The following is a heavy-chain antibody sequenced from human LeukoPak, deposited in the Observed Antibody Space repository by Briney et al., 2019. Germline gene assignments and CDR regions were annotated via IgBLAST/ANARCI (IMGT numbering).Heavy chain of an antibody. D-gene: IGHD5-18*01. V-gene: IGHV4-39*01. CDR1: GGSMSSSNYY. J-gene: IGHJ4*02. Sequence: SETLSLTCTVSGGSMSSSNYYWGWIRQPPGKGLEWIRSIYDSESTYYNPSLKSRVTISVDTSKRQFSLKLSSVTATGTAVYYCARSHALTQRIQLWGFDYWGQGTLVTVSS. CDR2: IYDSEST. CDR3: ARSHALTQRIQLWGFDY.